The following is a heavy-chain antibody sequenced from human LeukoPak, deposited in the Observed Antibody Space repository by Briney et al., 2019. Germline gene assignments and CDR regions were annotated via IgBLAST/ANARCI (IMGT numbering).Heavy chain of an antibody. Sequence: GGSLRLSCAASGFTFSSYAMSWVRQAPGKGLEWVSAVSGSSGTTYYTDSVKGRFTISRDNSKDTLYLQMNSLRAEDTAVYYCAKWGPGYDFWSGVPHWGQGILVTVSS. V-gene: IGHV3-23*01. CDR2: VSGSSGTT. CDR3: AKWGPGYDFWSGVPH. J-gene: IGHJ4*02. CDR1: GFTFSSYA. D-gene: IGHD3-3*01.